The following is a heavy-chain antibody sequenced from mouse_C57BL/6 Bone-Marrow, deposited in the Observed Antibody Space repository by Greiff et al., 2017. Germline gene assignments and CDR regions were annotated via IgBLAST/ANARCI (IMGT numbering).Heavy chain of an antibody. D-gene: IGHD2-3*01. CDR3: SSFDGNYFDF. CDR2: IDPEIGDT. CDR1: GFNIKDDY. V-gene: IGHV14-4*01. Sequence: EVQLQQSGAELVRPGASVKLSCTASGFNIKDDYIHWVKQRPEQGLEWIGWIDPEIGDTEYASKFQGTAPITSDTSSNTAYLQLRSLTSEDTAVYYCSSFDGNYFDFWGQGTPLTVAS. J-gene: IGHJ2*01.